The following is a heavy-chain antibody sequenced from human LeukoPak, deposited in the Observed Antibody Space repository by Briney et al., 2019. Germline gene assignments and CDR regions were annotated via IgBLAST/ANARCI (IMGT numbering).Heavy chain of an antibody. D-gene: IGHD6-6*01. CDR2: IYSGGNT. Sequence: GGSLRLSCAASGFTVSSNFMSWVRQAPGKGLEWVSVIYSGGNTYYADSVKGRFTISRDNSKNTLYLQMNSLRAEDTAVYYCRCLYISSSGQYFDYWGQGTLVTVSS. CDR1: GFTVSSNF. V-gene: IGHV3-53*01. J-gene: IGHJ4*02. CDR3: RCLYISSSGQYFDY.